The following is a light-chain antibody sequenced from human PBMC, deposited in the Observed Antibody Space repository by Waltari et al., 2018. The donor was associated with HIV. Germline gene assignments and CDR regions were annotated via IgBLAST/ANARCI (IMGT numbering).Light chain of an antibody. Sequence: QVVLTQSPSASASLGASFKLTRTLSCGHSRYAMPWHQQQPEKGLRYFMKVNSDGSHTKADRIPDRFAGSCSGADRYRTISSLRSKDEAVYYCQPWGTDIRVYDGVNKLTVL. CDR1: CGHSRYA. CDR2: VNSDGSH. V-gene: IGLV4-69*01. J-gene: IGLJ3*02. CDR3: QPWGTDIRV.